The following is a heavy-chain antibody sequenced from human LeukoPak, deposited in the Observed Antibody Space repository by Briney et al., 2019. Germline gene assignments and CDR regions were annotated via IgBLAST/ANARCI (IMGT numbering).Heavy chain of an antibody. CDR2: IADNGAT. Sequence: GGSLRLSCAASGFTFSRSAMTWVRQAPGKGPEWVSGIADNGATYYADSVKGRFIISRDNSKNTLSLQMNSLRAEDTAVYYCAKDLAAEGTGSFDCWGQGTLVTVSS. J-gene: IGHJ4*02. CDR1: GFTFSRSA. D-gene: IGHD6-13*01. V-gene: IGHV3-23*01. CDR3: AKDLAAEGTGSFDC.